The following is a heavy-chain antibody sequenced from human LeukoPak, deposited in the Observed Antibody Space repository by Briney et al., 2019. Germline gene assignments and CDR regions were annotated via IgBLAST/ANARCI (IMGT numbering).Heavy chain of an antibody. J-gene: IGHJ4*02. Sequence: GGSLNFSCKSSEYISTSYWIGWVRQLPGKGLEWRGLLYPADSETSSSPPFQGEVTISDDTSISTAYLQWSSLKASDTAMYYCARRHHGSVFDYWGQGTLVTVSS. CDR1: EYISTSYW. D-gene: IGHD3-10*01. CDR3: ARRHHGSVFDY. CDR2: LYPADSET. V-gene: IGHV5-51*01.